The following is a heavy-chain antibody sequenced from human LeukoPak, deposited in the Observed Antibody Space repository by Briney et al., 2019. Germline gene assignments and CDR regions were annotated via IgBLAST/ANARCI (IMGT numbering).Heavy chain of an antibody. CDR2: ISGSGGST. Sequence: PGGSLRLSCAASGFTFSSYAMSWVRQAPGNGLEWVSAISGSGGSTYYADSVKGRVTISRDNSKNTRYLQMNSLRAEETPVYYCAKDLRPGLRYIDWLPDYWGQGTLVTVFS. D-gene: IGHD3-9*01. V-gene: IGHV3-23*01. J-gene: IGHJ4*02. CDR3: AKDLRPGLRYIDWLPDY. CDR1: GFTFSSYA.